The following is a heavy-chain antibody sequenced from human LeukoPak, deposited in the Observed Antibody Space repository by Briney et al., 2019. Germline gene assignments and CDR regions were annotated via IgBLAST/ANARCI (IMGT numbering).Heavy chain of an antibody. CDR1: GYRYPSYW. D-gene: IGHD5-18*01. J-gene: IGHJ4*02. V-gene: IGHV5-51*01. CDR2: IYPGDSNT. CDR3: ATSRGYTYRFDY. Sequence: GESMKISCKGRGYRYPSYWIGWVRQMPGKGLEWMGIIYPGDSNTRYRTSFQGQVTILADKSISTAYLQWSSLKASDTAMYYCATSRGYTYRFDYWGQGTLVTV.